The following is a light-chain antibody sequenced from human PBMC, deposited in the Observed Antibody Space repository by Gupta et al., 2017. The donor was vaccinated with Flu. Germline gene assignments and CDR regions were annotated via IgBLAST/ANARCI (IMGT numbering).Light chain of an antibody. CDR1: KHGLSVY. Sequence: RTPSSASGGRGAPPCCAGKHGLSVYLAWYQHKPGRAPRLLIYGASNRATGIPDRFSGSGSGTDFTLTITGLEPEDFAVYYCHHYASSPWNFGQGTKVEIK. V-gene: IGKV3-20*01. CDR2: GAS. J-gene: IGKJ1*01. CDR3: HHYASSPWN.